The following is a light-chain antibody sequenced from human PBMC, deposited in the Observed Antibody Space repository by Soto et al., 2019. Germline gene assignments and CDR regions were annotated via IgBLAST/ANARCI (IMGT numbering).Light chain of an antibody. CDR1: QSLLHSNGYNY. CDR3: MQGTHWPET. CDR2: LTS. V-gene: IGKV2-28*01. J-gene: IGKJ1*01. Sequence: DIVMTQSPLSLPVTPGEPASISCRSSQSLLHSNGYNYLEWYLQKPGQSPQLLIYLTSNRDSGVPDRFRGSGSGTDFTLKISRVEAEDVWLYYCMQGTHWPETFGQGTKVDIK.